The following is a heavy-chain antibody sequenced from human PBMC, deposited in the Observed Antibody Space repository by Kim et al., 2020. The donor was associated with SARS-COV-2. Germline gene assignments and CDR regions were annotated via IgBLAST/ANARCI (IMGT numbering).Heavy chain of an antibody. V-gene: IGHV3-49*03. J-gene: IGHJ4*02. Sequence: GGSLRLSCTASGFTFGDYAMSWFRQAPGKGLEWVGFIRSKAYGGTTEYAASVKGRFTISRDDSKSIAYLQMNSLKTEDTAVYYCTRRDSICSGGSCLIDYWGQGTLVTVSS. CDR3: TRRDSICSGGSCLIDY. CDR2: IRSKAYGGTT. D-gene: IGHD2-15*01. CDR1: GFTFGDYA.